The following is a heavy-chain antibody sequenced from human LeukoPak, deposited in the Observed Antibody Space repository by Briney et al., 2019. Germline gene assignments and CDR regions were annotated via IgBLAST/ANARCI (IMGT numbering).Heavy chain of an antibody. J-gene: IGHJ4*02. V-gene: IGHV5-51*01. CDR2: IYPGDSDT. Sequence: GESLKISCKGSGYSFSTYWIAWVRQMPGKGLEWMGIIYPGDSDTRYSPSLQGQVTISVDKSISTAYLQWSSLKASDTAMDYCARLMAADGSSSDLHYWGQGTLVTVSS. D-gene: IGHD6-6*01. CDR3: ARLMAADGSSSDLHY. CDR1: GYSFSTYW.